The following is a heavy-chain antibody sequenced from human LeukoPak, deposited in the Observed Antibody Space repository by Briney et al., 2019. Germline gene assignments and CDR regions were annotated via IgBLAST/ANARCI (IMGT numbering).Heavy chain of an antibody. J-gene: IGHJ4*02. Sequence: SETLSLTCAVYGGSFSGYYWSWIRQPPGKGLEWIGEINHSGSTNYNPSLKSRVTISVDTCKNQFSLKLSSVTAADTAVYYCARLVADDYWGQGTLVTVSS. CDR2: INHSGST. V-gene: IGHV4-34*01. D-gene: IGHD2-15*01. CDR3: ARLVADDY. CDR1: GGSFSGYY.